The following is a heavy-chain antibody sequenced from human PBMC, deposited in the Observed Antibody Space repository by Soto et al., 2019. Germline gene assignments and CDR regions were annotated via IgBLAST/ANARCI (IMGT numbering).Heavy chain of an antibody. CDR1: GFSSSSYW. Sequence: PGGSLRLSCAASGFSSSSYWMHWVRQAPGKGLVWVSRINRDGSRTDYADSVKGRFTISRDNAKNSLLLQMNSLRAEDTAVYYCARGGEDIVVVPAAIGAFDIWGQGPMVTVSS. J-gene: IGHJ3*02. CDR2: INRDGSRT. D-gene: IGHD2-2*01. V-gene: IGHV3-74*01. CDR3: ARGGEDIVVVPAAIGAFDI.